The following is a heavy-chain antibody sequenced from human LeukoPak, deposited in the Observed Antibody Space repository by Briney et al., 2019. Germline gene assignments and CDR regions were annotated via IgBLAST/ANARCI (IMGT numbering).Heavy chain of an antibody. V-gene: IGHV3-23*01. CDR1: GFTFSSYA. Sequence: GGSLRLSCAASGFTFSSYAMSWVRPAPGKGLEWVSAISGSGGSTYYADSVKGRFTISRDNSKNTLYLQMNSLRAEDTAVYYCAKVAIARITIFGVVRYYFDYWGQGTLVTVSS. CDR3: AKVAIARITIFGVVRYYFDY. J-gene: IGHJ4*02. D-gene: IGHD3-3*01. CDR2: ISGSGGST.